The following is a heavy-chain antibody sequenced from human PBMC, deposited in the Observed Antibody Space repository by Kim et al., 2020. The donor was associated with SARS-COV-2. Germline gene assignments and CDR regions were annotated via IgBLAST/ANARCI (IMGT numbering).Heavy chain of an antibody. J-gene: IGHJ4*02. V-gene: IGHV3-15*01. D-gene: IGHD6-19*01. Sequence: APAKGRFTISRDDSKNTLYLQMNSLKSENTAVYYCTADPQQWLVAYYFNYWGQGTLVTVSS. CDR3: TADPQQWLVAYYFNY.